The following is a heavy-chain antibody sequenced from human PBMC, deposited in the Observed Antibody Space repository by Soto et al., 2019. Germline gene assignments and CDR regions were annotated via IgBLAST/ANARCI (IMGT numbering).Heavy chain of an antibody. J-gene: IGHJ4*02. V-gene: IGHV3-48*01. CDR3: AREHCSSTSCLNVFDY. D-gene: IGHD2-2*01. CDR2: ISSSSSTI. CDR1: GFTFSSYS. Sequence: EVQLVESGGGLVQPGGSLRLSCAASGFTFSSYSMNWVRQAPGKGLEWVSYISSSSSTIYYADSVKGRFTISRDNAKNSRYLQMNRLRAEDTAVYYCAREHCSSTSCLNVFDYWGQGTLVTVSS.